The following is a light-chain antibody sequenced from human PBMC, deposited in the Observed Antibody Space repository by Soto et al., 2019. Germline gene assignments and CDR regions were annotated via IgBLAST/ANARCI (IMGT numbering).Light chain of an antibody. V-gene: IGKV1-33*01. Sequence: DIQMTQSPSSLSASVGDRVTITCQASQDISNYLNWYQQKPGKAPKLLIYDASNLETGVPSRFSGSGSGTDFTFTISSLPPEDIATYYCQQFFFGPGTKVDIK. J-gene: IGKJ3*01. CDR1: QDISNY. CDR2: DAS. CDR3: QQFF.